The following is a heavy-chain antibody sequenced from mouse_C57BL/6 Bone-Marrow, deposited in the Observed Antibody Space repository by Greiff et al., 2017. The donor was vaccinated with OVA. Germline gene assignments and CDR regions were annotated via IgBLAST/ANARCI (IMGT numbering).Heavy chain of an antibody. CDR2: IHPNSGST. J-gene: IGHJ2*01. Sequence: QVQLKQPGAELVKPGASVKLSCKASGYTFTSYWMHWVKQRPGQGLEWIGMIHPNSGSTNYNEKFKSKATLTVDKSSSKAYMQLSSLTSEASAVDYCARGRGPYYFDYWGQGTTLTVSS. CDR1: GYTFTSYW. CDR3: ARGRGPYYFDY. V-gene: IGHV1-64*01.